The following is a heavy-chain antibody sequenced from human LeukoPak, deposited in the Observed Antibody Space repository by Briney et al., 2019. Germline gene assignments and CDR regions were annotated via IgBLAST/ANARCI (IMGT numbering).Heavy chain of an antibody. V-gene: IGHV4-39*01. Sequence: PSETLSLTCTVSGGSISSSSYYWGWIRQPPGKGLEWIGSIYYSGSTYYSPSLKSRVTISVDTSKNQFSLKLSSVTAADTAVYYCARHYYGSGSNRPYYFDYWGQGTLVTVSS. CDR1: GGSISSSSYY. CDR3: ARHYYGSGSNRPYYFDY. CDR2: IYYSGST. J-gene: IGHJ4*02. D-gene: IGHD3-10*01.